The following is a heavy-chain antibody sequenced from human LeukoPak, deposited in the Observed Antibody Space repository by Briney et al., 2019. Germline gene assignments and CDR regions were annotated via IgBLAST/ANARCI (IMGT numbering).Heavy chain of an antibody. Sequence: GGSLRLSCAASGFSVGTNYMTWVRQAPGKGLEWVSMIYAGGNTYYRESVKGRFTISRDSSKNTVFLHMSGLRDDDTAVYYCVGVHDLEFECWGQGTLLIVSS. J-gene: IGHJ5*01. CDR3: VGVHDLEFEC. V-gene: IGHV3-53*01. CDR1: GFSVGTNY. CDR2: IYAGGNT. D-gene: IGHD1-1*01.